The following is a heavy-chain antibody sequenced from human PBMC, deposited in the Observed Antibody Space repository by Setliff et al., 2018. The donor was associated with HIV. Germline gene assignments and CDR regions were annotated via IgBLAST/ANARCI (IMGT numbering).Heavy chain of an antibody. CDR3: ARRYGDYKIGDWFFDL. CDR1: GGSISSGGYY. D-gene: IGHD4-17*01. J-gene: IGHJ2*01. CDR2: IYYSGTT. V-gene: IGHV4-31*11. Sequence: PSETLSLTCAVSGGSISSGGYYWNWIRQHPGKGLERIGYIYYSGTTYYNPSLKSRVTISVDKSKNQFSLKLNSVTAADTAVYYCARRYGDYKIGDWFFDLWGRGTLVTVSS.